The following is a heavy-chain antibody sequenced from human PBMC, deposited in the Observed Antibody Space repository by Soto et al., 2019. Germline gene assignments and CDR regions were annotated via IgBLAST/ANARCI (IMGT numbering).Heavy chain of an antibody. D-gene: IGHD3-22*01. CDR2: IYFTGST. J-gene: IGHJ4*02. CDR1: GGSVSSTNYY. CDR3: ARDTAWGDSSGPLIH. Sequence: LSLTCTVSGGSVSSTNYYWSWIRQPPGKGLEWIAYIYFTGSTKYNPSLKSRVTISVDTSKNQFSLRLSSVTAADTAVYYCARDTAWGDSSGPLIHWCLRTLVTVS. V-gene: IGHV4-61*01.